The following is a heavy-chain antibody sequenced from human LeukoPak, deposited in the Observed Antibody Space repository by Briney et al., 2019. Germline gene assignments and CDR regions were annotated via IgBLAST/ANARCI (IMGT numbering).Heavy chain of an antibody. CDR1: GGTFSSYA. Sequence: SVKVSCKASGGTFSSYAISWVRQAPGQGLEWMGGIIPIFGTANYAQKFQGRVTITTDESTSTAYMELSSLRSEDTAVYYCARVRQWLDPSQYDIWGQGTMVTVSS. CDR3: ARVRQWLDPSQYDI. D-gene: IGHD6-19*01. J-gene: IGHJ3*02. V-gene: IGHV1-69*05. CDR2: IIPIFGTA.